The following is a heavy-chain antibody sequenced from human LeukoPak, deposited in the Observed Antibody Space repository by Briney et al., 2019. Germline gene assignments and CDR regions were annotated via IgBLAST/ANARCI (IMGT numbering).Heavy chain of an antibody. CDR2: VHHTGRT. V-gene: IGHV4-4*02. CDR3: ARGGGLDV. CDR1: GGSVSDSFAHY. J-gene: IGHJ6*02. Sequence: SETLSLTCIVSGGSVSDSFAHYWSWVRQPPGKGFEWIAEVHHTGRTIYSPSFARRVIIFVDTSKNQVSLKLTSVTAADTAVYFCARGGGLDVWGQGATVTVSS. D-gene: IGHD3-16*01.